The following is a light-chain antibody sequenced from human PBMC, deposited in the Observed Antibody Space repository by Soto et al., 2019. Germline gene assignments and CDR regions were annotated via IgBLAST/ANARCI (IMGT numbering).Light chain of an antibody. Sequence: QSVLTQPPSASGTPGQRVSISCSRSSSNIGSNTVNWYQQLPGTAPKLLMYSDSHRPSGVPDRFSGSKSGTSASLAISGLQSYDEADYYCAAWDDSLNGPVFGGGTKVTVL. J-gene: IGLJ3*02. CDR3: AAWDDSLNGPV. CDR2: SDS. V-gene: IGLV1-44*01. CDR1: SSNIGSNT.